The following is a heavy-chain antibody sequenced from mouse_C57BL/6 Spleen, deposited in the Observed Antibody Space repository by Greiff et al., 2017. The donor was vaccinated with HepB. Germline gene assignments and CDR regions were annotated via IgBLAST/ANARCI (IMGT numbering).Heavy chain of an antibody. V-gene: IGHV2-9*02. CDR1: GFSLTSYG. J-gene: IGHJ2*01. CDR2: IWAGGST. D-gene: IGHD1-3*01. Sequence: VKLMESGPGLVAPSQSLSITCTVSGFSLTSYGVHWVRQPPGKGLEWLGVIWAGGSTNYNSALMSRLSISKDNSKSQAFLKMNSLQTADTAMYYCGRLEDIWGQGTTLTVSS. CDR3: GRLEDI.